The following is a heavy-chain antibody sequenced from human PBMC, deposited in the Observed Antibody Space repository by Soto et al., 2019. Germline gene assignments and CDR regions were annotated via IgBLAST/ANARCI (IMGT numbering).Heavy chain of an antibody. Sequence: SVQVSCKASGYPFTSYGISWVRQAPGQGLEWMGWISAYNGNTNYAQKLQGRVTMTTDTSTSTAYMELRSLRSDDTAVYYCARESGRRCWYSIYYYYYYGMDGWGHGTKVTVAS. D-gene: IGHD2-15*01. V-gene: IGHV1-18*01. CDR1: GYPFTSYG. J-gene: IGHJ6*02. CDR3: ARESGRRCWYSIYYYYYYGMDG. CDR2: ISAYNGNT.